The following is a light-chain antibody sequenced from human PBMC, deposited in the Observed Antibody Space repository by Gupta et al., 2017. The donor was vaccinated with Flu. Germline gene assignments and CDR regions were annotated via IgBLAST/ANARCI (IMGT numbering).Light chain of an antibody. CDR2: NAS. J-gene: IGKJ4*02. CDR3: LQDHNNPRT. Sequence: AIQLAQSPSSLSASVGDGVTVTCRASQDIRITLGWYQQKPGKSPKLLIYNASTLQTGVPARFSGRGSGTDFTLTISSLQAEDVATYYCLQDHNNPRTFGEGTKVEIK. V-gene: IGKV1-6*01. CDR1: QDIRIT.